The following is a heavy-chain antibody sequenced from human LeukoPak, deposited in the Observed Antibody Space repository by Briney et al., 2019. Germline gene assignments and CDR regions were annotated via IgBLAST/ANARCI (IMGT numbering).Heavy chain of an antibody. J-gene: IGHJ4*02. V-gene: IGHV3-23*01. CDR3: AKRGVVIRVILVGFHKEAYYFDS. D-gene: IGHD3-22*01. CDR2: ISDSGGRT. CDR1: GFTFSNSA. Sequence: GGSLRLSCAASGFTFSNSAMSWVRQAPGKGLEWVAGISDSGGRTNYADSVKCRFTISRDNPKNTLYLQMNSLRAEDTAVYFCAKRGVVIRVILVGFHKEAYYFDSWGQGALVTVSS.